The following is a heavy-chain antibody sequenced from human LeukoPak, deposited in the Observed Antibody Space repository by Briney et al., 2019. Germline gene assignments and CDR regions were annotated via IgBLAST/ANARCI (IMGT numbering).Heavy chain of an antibody. Sequence: ASVKVSCKAFGFSLTNNYMHWVRQAPGQGLEWMGYMRPTDAYTGYAPKFQGRVTVTRDTPTNTLYMELSSLGSDDTAVYYCVREGAVALKHFDLWGQGTLLTVSS. CDR2: MRPTDAYT. CDR3: VREGAVALKHFDL. D-gene: IGHD6-19*01. CDR1: GFSLTNNY. V-gene: IGHV1-46*01. J-gene: IGHJ4*02.